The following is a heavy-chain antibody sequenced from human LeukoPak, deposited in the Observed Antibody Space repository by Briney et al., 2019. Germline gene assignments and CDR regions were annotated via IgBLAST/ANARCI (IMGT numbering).Heavy chain of an antibody. CDR1: GYTFSDSW. CDR3: AKRGGSPFQYSNWFDP. J-gene: IGHJ5*02. D-gene: IGHD2/OR15-2a*01. CDR2: IYPADSDT. V-gene: IGHV5-51*01. Sequence: PGESLNISCQASGYTFSDSWIGWVRPAPGKGLQWMGIIYPADSDTKYNPSFQGRVTMSADKSTRTAYLHWSSLDVSDSAIYYCAKRGGSPFQYSNWFDPWGQGTLVTVSS.